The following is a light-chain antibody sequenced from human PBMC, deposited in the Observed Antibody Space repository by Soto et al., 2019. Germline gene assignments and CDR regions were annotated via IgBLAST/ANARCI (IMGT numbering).Light chain of an antibody. CDR3: QQSYSTPFT. CDR1: QSISSF. V-gene: IGKV1-39*01. CDR2: AAS. J-gene: IGKJ5*01. Sequence: DIRMTNSPSSLSASGGDIVTITCRASQSISSFLTWYQQKAGKAPKLLIYAASSLQSGVPSRFSGSGSGTDFTLTISSLQPEDFATHYCQQSYSTPFTFGQGTRLEIK.